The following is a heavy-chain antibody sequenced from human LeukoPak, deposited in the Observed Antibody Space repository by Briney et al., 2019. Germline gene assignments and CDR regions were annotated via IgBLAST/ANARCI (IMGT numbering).Heavy chain of an antibody. V-gene: IGHV4-34*01. J-gene: IGHJ4*02. CDR2: INHSGST. CDR3: ARGRGAFGSSSWYRDTWEGRYFDY. D-gene: IGHD6-13*01. Sequence: PSETLSLTCAVYGGSFSGYYWSWIRQPPGKGLEWIGEINHSGSTNYNPSLKSRVTISVDTSKNQFSLKLSSVTAADTAVHYCARGRGAFGSSSWYRDTWEGRYFDYWGQGTLVTVSS. CDR1: GGSFSGYY.